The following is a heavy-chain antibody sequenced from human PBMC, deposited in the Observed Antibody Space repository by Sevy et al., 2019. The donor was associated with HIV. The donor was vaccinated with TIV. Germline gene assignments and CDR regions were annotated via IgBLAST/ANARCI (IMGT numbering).Heavy chain of an antibody. Sequence: GGSLRLSCAASGFAFSTHGMHWVRQAPGKGLEWVAVIEYEGTETFYAASVEGRFTISRDNSKNMLSLQINSLRPEDTAVYYCARDGGYSVKWYPLYWGHGTLVTVSS. D-gene: IGHD1-26*01. J-gene: IGHJ4*01. CDR3: ARDGGYSVKWYPLY. V-gene: IGHV3-30-3*01. CDR1: GFAFSTHG. CDR2: IEYEGTET.